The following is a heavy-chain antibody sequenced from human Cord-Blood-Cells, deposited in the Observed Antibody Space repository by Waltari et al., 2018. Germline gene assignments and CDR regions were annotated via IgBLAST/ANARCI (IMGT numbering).Heavy chain of an antibody. J-gene: IGHJ3*02. Sequence: QVQLVQSGAEVKKPGASVKVSCKVPGYTLTELSMHWVRQAPGKGLEWMGDFDPEEGETIYAQKFQGRDTMTEDTSTDTAYMELSSLRSEDTAVYYCETDRAIVGATTAFDIWGQGTMVTVSS. V-gene: IGHV1-24*01. D-gene: IGHD1-26*01. CDR3: ETDRAIVGATTAFDI. CDR2: FDPEEGET. CDR1: GYTLTELS.